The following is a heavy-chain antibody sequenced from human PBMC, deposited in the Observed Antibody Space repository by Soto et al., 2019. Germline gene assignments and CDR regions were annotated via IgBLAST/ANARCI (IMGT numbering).Heavy chain of an antibody. CDR2: INHSGST. CDR1: GGSFSGYY. V-gene: IGHV4-34*01. CDR3: ARGFNVMVRGGPYYYYYGMDV. J-gene: IGHJ6*02. Sequence: QVQLQQWGAGLLKPSETLSLTCAVYGGSFSGYYWSWIRQPPGKGLEWIGEINHSGSTNYNPSLKSRVTISVDTSKNQFSLKLSSVTAADTAVYYCARGFNVMVRGGPYYYYYGMDVWGQGTTVTVSS. D-gene: IGHD3-10*01.